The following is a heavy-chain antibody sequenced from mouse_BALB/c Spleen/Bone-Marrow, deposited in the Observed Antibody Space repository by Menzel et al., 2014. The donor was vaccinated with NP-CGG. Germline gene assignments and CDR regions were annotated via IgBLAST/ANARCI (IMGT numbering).Heavy chain of an antibody. CDR2: ISDGGSYT. CDR1: GFTFSDYY. J-gene: IGHJ4*01. CDR3: ARGGQLGAMDY. V-gene: IGHV5-4*02. D-gene: IGHD3-2*01. Sequence: EVKLMESGGGLVKPGGSLKLSCAASGFTFSDYYMYWVRRTPEKRLEWVATISDGGSYTYYPDSVKGRFTISRDNAKNNLYLQMSSLKFEDTAMYYCARGGQLGAMDYWGQGTSVTVSS.